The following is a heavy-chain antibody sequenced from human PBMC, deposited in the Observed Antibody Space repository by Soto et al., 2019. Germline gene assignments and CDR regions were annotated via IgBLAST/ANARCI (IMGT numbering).Heavy chain of an antibody. J-gene: IGHJ5*02. V-gene: IGHV3-23*01. Sequence: PGGSLRLSCAASGFTFSSYAMSWVRQTPGKGLEWVSAITGTGDGTYYADSMKGRFTISRHNSKNTLYLQMNSLRAEDTAVYYCAKDPSSPLWGQQVVGHWFDPWGWGTLVTVSS. CDR3: AKDPSSPLWGQQVVGHWFDP. CDR2: ITGTGDGT. CDR1: GFTFSSYA. D-gene: IGHD2-15*01.